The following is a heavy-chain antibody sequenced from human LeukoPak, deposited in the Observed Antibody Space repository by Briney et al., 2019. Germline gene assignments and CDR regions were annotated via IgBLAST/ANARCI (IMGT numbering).Heavy chain of an antibody. D-gene: IGHD3-9*01. CDR1: GFTFSNYW. V-gene: IGHV3-7*01. CDR2: IKQDRSEK. J-gene: IGHJ4*02. Sequence: PGGSLRLSCAASGFTFSNYWMSWVRQAPGKALEWVANIKQDRSEKYYVDSVKGRFTISRDNAKNSLYLQMNSLRAEDTAVYYCARGSLRYFDWLQLGYFDYWGQGTLVTVSS. CDR3: ARGSLRYFDWLQLGYFDY.